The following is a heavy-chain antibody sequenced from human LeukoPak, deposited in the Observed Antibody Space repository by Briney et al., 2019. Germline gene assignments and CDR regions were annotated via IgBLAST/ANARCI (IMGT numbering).Heavy chain of an antibody. CDR2: IYTSGST. V-gene: IGHV4-4*07. CDR1: GGSISSYY. CDR3: ARGYDFWSGSPYDAFDI. D-gene: IGHD3-3*01. Sequence: SETLSLTCTVSGGSISSYYWSWIRQPAGKGLEWIGRIYTSGSTNYNPSLKSRVTMSVDTSKNQFSLKLSSVTAADTAVYYCARGYDFWSGSPYDAFDIWGQGTMVTVSS. J-gene: IGHJ3*02.